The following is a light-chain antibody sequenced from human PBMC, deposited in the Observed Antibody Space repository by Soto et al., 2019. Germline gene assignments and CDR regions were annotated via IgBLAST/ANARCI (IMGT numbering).Light chain of an antibody. V-gene: IGLV2-14*01. CDR3: SSFTSSGTRV. Sequence: QSALTQPASVSGSPGQSITISCTGTSSDVGGYNSVSWYQQHPGEVPKLMIYDVSNRPSGVSNRFSGSKSGNTASLTISGLQAEDESDYYCSSFTSSGTRVFGGGTKVTVL. CDR2: DVS. CDR1: SSDVGGYNS. J-gene: IGLJ3*02.